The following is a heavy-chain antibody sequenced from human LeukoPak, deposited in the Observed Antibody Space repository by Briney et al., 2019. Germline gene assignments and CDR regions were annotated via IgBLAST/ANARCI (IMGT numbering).Heavy chain of an antibody. J-gene: IGHJ6*03. CDR2: IIPILGIA. D-gene: IGHD6-6*01. Sequence: SVKVSCKASGGTFSSYTISWVRQAPGQGLEWMGRIIPILGIANYAQKFQGRVTITADKSTSTAYMELSSLRSEDTAVYYCARDSSSSLFDYYYYYMDAWGKGTTVTVSS. CDR3: ARDSSSSLFDYYYYYMDA. V-gene: IGHV1-69*04. CDR1: GGTFSSYT.